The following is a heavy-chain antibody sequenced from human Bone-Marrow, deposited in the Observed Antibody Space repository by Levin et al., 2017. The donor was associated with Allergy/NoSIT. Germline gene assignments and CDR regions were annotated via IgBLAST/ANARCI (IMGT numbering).Heavy chain of an antibody. CDR3: SGLGVLPY. V-gene: IGHV3-53*01. D-gene: IGHD2-15*01. Sequence: SGGSLRLSCAVSGLTVSNNYMTWVRQAPGKGLEWVSLIYSGGGTYYADSVKGRFTISRDNSKNTVYLQMNSLRPEDTALYYCSGLGVLPYWGQGALVTVSS. CDR1: GLTVSNNY. CDR2: IYSGGGT. J-gene: IGHJ4*02.